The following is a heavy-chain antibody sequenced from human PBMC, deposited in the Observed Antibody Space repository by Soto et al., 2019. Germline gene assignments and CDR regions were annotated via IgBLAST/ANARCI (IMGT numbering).Heavy chain of an antibody. V-gene: IGHV4-31*03. CDR3: ARYKGDTRLFDP. D-gene: IGHD3-22*01. CDR1: GDSITSADYH. J-gene: IGHJ5*02. CDR2: MYHSGTT. Sequence: SETLSLTCTVSGDSITSADYHWSWIRQHPGKGLEWFGYMYHSGTTYYNPSLSSRVTISVDTSKNQFSLKLTSVTAADTAMYYCARYKGDTRLFDPWGRGTLVTVSS.